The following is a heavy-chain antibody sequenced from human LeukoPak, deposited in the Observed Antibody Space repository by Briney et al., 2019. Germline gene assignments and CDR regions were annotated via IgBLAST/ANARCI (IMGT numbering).Heavy chain of an antibody. CDR2: ISAYNGNT. Sequence: GSSVKVSCKASGGTFSSYAISWVRQAPGQGLEWMGWISAYNGNTNYAQKLQGRVTMTTDTSTSTAYMELRGLRSDDTAVYYCARVPYSSGWYGDAFDIWGQGTMVTISS. J-gene: IGHJ3*02. CDR1: GGTFSSYA. D-gene: IGHD6-19*01. V-gene: IGHV1-18*01. CDR3: ARVPYSSGWYGDAFDI.